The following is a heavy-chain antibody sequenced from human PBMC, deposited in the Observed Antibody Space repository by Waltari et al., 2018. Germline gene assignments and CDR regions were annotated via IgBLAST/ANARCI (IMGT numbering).Heavy chain of an antibody. CDR2: SSAAATDT. D-gene: IGHD2-21*02. CDR1: GFIFKKSA. CDR3: AKSSGEVTAITSDF. J-gene: IGHJ4*02. Sequence: EVQLLESGGGLGQPGGSLTLSCNASGFIFKKSAMSWVRQAPGKGLGGVSTSSAAATDTFYADSVKGRFSISRVNSKSTVFLQMSGLRADDTATYYCAKSSGEVTAITSDFWGRGTLVTVSS. V-gene: IGHV3-23*01.